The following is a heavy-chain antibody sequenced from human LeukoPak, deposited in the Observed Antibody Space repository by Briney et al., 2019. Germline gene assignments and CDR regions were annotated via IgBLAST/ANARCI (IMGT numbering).Heavy chain of an antibody. CDR3: ARDHGPRYWFQDDY. CDR1: GFTFSSYG. J-gene: IGHJ4*02. CDR2: ISSSSSYI. Sequence: GRSLRLSCAASGFTFSSYGMHWVRQAPGKGLEWVSSISSSSSYIYYADSVKGRFTISRDNAKNSLYLQMNSLRAEDTAVYYCARDHGPRYWFQDDYWGQGTLVTVSS. D-gene: IGHD2-21*01. V-gene: IGHV3-21*01.